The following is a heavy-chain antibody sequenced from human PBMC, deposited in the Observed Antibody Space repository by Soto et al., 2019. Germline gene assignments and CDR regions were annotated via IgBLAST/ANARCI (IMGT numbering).Heavy chain of an antibody. V-gene: IGHV2-26*01. J-gene: IGHJ4*02. CDR3: ARISRVAYDLDF. D-gene: IGHD3-16*01. CDR2: IFPDDEK. CDR1: GFSLSDTYRG. Sequence: QVTLKESGPVLVKPTETLTLTCTVSGFSLSDTYRGMSWIRQPPGKALEWLAHIFPDDEKSYRTSLKSRLTISKDTSKSQVVLTMTNMDPVDTATYYCARISRVAYDLDFWGQGTLVTVSS.